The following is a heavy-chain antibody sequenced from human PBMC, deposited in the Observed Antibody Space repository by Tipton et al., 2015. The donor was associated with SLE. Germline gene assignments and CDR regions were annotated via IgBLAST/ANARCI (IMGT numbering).Heavy chain of an antibody. Sequence: LRLSCTVSGGSISSGSYYWGWIRQPPGKGLEWIGSIYYSGSTYYNPSLKSRVTISLDTSKNQFSLKLSSVTAADTAVYYCARRGVGATYWYFDLWGRGTLVTVSS. D-gene: IGHD1-26*01. J-gene: IGHJ2*01. CDR3: ARRGVGATYWYFDL. V-gene: IGHV4-39*01. CDR1: GGSISSGSYY. CDR2: IYYSGST.